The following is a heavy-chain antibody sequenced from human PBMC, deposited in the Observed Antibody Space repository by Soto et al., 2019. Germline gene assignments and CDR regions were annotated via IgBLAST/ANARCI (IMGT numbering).Heavy chain of an antibody. V-gene: IGHV3-15*01. CDR2: IKSKTDGGTT. Sequence: PGGSLRLSCAASGFTFSNAWMSWVRQAPGKGLEWVGRIKSKTDGGTTDYAAPVKGRFTISRDDSKNTLYLQMNSLKTEDTAVYYCTTDPSSSWYVQPESYYYYGMDVWGQGTTVTVSS. CDR3: TTDPSSSWYVQPESYYYYGMDV. D-gene: IGHD6-13*01. J-gene: IGHJ6*02. CDR1: GFTFSNAW.